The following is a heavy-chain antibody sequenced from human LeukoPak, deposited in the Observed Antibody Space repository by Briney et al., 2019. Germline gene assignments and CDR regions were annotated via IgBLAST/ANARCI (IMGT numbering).Heavy chain of an antibody. V-gene: IGHV3-7*01. CDR1: GFTLSRYW. J-gene: IGHJ4*02. D-gene: IGHD3-16*01. CDR2: INQDGSEK. Sequence: PGGSLRLSCAASGFTLSRYWMSWVRQAPGKGLEWVANINQDGSEKNYVDSVKGRFTISRDNAKTSVYLQMNSLRGEDTAVYYCARMQLWGPHWGQGTLVTVSS. CDR3: ARMQLWGPH.